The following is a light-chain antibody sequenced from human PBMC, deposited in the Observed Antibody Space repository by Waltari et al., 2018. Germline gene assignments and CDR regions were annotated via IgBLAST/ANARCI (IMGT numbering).Light chain of an antibody. CDR3: SSYTRRTSVV. J-gene: IGLJ2*01. CDR2: EVT. V-gene: IGLV2-14*01. Sequence: QSALTQPASVSGCPGQSITIPCIGTSTCIGSYTSVSWYQHNPGEAPKLIIYEVTNRHTGVSNRFSGSQSGNTASLTISGLQAEDEADYYCSSYTRRTSVVFGGGTKLTVL. CDR1: STCIGSYTS.